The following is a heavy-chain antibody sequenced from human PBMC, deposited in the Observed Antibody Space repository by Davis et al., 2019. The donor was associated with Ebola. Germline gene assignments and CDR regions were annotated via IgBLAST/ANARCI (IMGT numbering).Heavy chain of an antibody. CDR3: ARGRDLVVVPAATRKGYYYYGMDV. D-gene: IGHD2-2*01. Sequence: SVKVSCKASGGTFSSYAISWVRQAPGQGLDWMGGIIPVFGIPKYAQKFQGRVTITADESTSTAYMELSSLRSEETAVYYCARGRDLVVVPAATRKGYYYYGMDVWGQGTTVTVSS. CDR1: GGTFSSYA. CDR2: IIPVFGIP. V-gene: IGHV1-69*13. J-gene: IGHJ6*02.